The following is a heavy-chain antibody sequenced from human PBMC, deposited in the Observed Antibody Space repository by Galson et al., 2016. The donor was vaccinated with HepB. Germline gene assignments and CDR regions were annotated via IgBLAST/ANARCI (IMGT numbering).Heavy chain of an antibody. CDR2: ITYDGSDK. V-gene: IGHV3-30*18. Sequence: SLRLSCAASGFTFHSYGMHWVRQAPGKGLEWVAVITYDGSDKDYADSVKGRFTISRDNSKNTLYLQMNSLGAEDTAIYYCAKAPADRRWDLLPGDSWGQGTLVTVSS. J-gene: IGHJ4*02. CDR1: GFTFHSYG. CDR3: AKAPADRRWDLLPGDS. D-gene: IGHD1-26*01.